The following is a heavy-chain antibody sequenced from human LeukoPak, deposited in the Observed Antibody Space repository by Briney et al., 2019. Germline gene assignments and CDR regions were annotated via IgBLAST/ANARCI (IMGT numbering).Heavy chain of an antibody. D-gene: IGHD5-18*01. Sequence: GRSLRLSCAASGFTFSSYAMHWVRQAPGKGLEWVAVISYDGSNKYYADSVKGRFTISRDNAKNSLYLQMNSLRAEDTAVYYCARVMYWGYSYGLNVDYWGQGTLVTVSS. J-gene: IGHJ4*02. CDR3: ARVMYWGYSYGLNVDY. CDR2: ISYDGSNK. V-gene: IGHV3-30-3*01. CDR1: GFTFSSYA.